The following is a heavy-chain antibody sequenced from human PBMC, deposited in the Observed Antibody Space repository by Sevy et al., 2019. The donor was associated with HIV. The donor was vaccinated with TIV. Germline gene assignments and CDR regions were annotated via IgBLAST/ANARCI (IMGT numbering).Heavy chain of an antibody. CDR1: GFTVSSSY. V-gene: IGHV3-53*01. J-gene: IGHJ6*02. CDR3: ARGRKTTEEWLEELDYYYGLDV. CDR2: IYSGGST. Sequence: GGSLRLSCAASGFTVSSSYMTWVRQPPGKGLEWVSVIYSGGSTYYADSVKGRFTISRDSPKNTLYLQMNSLRDEETAIYYCARGRKTTEEWLEELDYYYGLDVWGQVTTVTVSS. D-gene: IGHD2-8*01.